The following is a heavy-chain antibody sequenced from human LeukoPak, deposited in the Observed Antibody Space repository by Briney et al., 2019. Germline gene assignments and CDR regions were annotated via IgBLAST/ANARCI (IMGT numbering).Heavy chain of an antibody. Sequence: GGSLSLSCPASGFTFSSYELTWVRRAPGKGREGVSYISSSGSTIYYADSVKGRFTISRDNAKNSLYLQMNSLRAEDTAVYYCAGKAWLSNDYWGQGTLVTVSS. D-gene: IGHD3-22*01. V-gene: IGHV3-48*03. CDR3: AGKAWLSNDY. J-gene: IGHJ4*02. CDR2: ISSSGSTI. CDR1: GFTFSSYE.